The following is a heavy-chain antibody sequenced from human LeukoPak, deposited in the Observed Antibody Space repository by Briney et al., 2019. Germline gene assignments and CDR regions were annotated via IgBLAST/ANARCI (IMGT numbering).Heavy chain of an antibody. D-gene: IGHD3-10*01. J-gene: IGHJ4*02. Sequence: SVKVSCKASGGTFSSYAISWVRQAPGQGLEWMGGIIPIFGTANYAQKFQGRVTITADESTSTAYMELSSLRSEDTAVYYCARTGSYGSGSCSHYWGQGTLVTVSS. V-gene: IGHV1-69*01. CDR2: IIPIFGTA. CDR1: GGTFSSYA. CDR3: ARTGSYGSGSCSHY.